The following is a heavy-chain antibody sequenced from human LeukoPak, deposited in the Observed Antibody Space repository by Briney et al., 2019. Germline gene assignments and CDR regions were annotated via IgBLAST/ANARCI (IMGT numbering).Heavy chain of an antibody. J-gene: IGHJ4*02. CDR1: GFSFSSYS. CDR2: ISATGADT. V-gene: IGHV3-23*01. CDR3: AKDLGGEGGSGFPGY. D-gene: IGHD3-10*01. Sequence: GGSLRLSCAASGFSFSSYSMTWARQAPGKGLEWVSAISATGADTYYADSVKGRFIISRDNSKYTLYPQMNSLRAEDTAVYYCAKDLGGEGGSGFPGYWGQGTLVTVSS.